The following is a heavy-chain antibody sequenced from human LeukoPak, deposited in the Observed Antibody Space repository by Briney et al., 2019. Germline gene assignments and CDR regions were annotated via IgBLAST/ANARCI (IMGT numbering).Heavy chain of an antibody. CDR3: ARDRFLNYYYYYMDV. J-gene: IGHJ6*03. CDR1: GFTFSSYS. V-gene: IGHV3-48*02. CDR2: ISSSSSTI. Sequence: GGSLRLSCAASGFTFSSYSMNWVRQAPGKGLEWVSYISSSSSTIYYADSVKGRFTISRDNAKNSLYLQMNSLRDEDTAVYYCARDRFLNYYYYYMDVWGKGTTVTVSS. D-gene: IGHD3-3*01.